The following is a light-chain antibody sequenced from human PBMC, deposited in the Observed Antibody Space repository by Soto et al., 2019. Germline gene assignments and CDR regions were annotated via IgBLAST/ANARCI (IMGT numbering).Light chain of an antibody. Sequence: DIQMTQSPSSLSASVGDRVTITCQASQDISNYLNWYQQKPGKAPKLLIYDASNLETGVPSRFSGSGSGTDFTFTISSLQPEDIATYYCQQYDNLLRMTFGGGPKVEIK. V-gene: IGKV1-33*01. J-gene: IGKJ4*01. CDR3: QQYDNLLRMT. CDR1: QDISNY. CDR2: DAS.